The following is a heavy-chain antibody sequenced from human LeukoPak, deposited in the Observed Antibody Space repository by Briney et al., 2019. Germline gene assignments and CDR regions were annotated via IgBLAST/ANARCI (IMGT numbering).Heavy chain of an antibody. Sequence: GGSLRLSCAVSGLTFSSSWMDWVRQAPGKGLEWVSGISGSGGSTYYADSVKGRFTISRDNSKNTLYLQMNSLRAEDTAVYYCAKDRKNTMIVVGFDYWGQGTLVTVSS. CDR2: ISGSGGST. CDR1: GLTFSSSW. CDR3: AKDRKNTMIVVGFDY. V-gene: IGHV3-23*01. J-gene: IGHJ4*02. D-gene: IGHD3-22*01.